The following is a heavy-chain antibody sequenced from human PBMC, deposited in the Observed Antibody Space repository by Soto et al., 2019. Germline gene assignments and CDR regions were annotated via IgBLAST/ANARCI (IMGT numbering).Heavy chain of an antibody. V-gene: IGHV3-23*01. CDR2: ISDSGGST. D-gene: IGHD3-10*01. CDR3: AKGTYYYGSAPYYFDY. CDR1: GFTFSSYA. J-gene: IGHJ4*02. Sequence: GWSLRLSCAASGFTFSSYAMSWVRQAPGKGLEWVSGISDSGGSTYYADSVKGRFTISRDNSKNTLYLQMNSLRAEDTAVYYCAKGTYYYGSAPYYFDYWGQGTLVTVSS.